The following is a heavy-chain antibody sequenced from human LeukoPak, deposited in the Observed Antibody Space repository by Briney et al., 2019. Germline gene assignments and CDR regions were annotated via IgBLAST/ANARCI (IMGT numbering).Heavy chain of an antibody. D-gene: IGHD3-9*01. Sequence: ASVKVSCKASGYTFTSNDINWVRQATGQGLEWMGWMNPNSGNTGYAQKFQGRVTITRNTSISTAYMELSSLRSEDTAVYYCARGPITIFWSYYYYMDVWGKGTTVTVSS. CDR1: GYTFTSND. CDR3: ARGPITIFWSYYYYMDV. J-gene: IGHJ6*03. CDR2: MNPNSGNT. V-gene: IGHV1-8*03.